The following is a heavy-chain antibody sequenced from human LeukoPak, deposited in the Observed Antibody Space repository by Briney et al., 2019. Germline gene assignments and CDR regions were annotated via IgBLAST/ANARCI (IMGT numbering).Heavy chain of an antibody. Sequence: SVKVSCKASGGTFSSYAISWVRQAPGQGLEWMGGIIPIFGTANYAQKFQGRVTITADESTSTAYMELSSLRSEDTAVYHCARSTVVTPRSYYFDYWGQGTLVTVSS. V-gene: IGHV1-69*13. D-gene: IGHD4-23*01. J-gene: IGHJ4*02. CDR3: ARSTVVTPRSYYFDY. CDR2: IIPIFGTA. CDR1: GGTFSSYA.